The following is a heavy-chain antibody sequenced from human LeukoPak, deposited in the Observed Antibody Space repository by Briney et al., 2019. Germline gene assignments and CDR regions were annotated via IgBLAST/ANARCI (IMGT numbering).Heavy chain of an antibody. V-gene: IGHV3-23*01. CDR3: AKDFPITMVRGRVGNGMDV. CDR2: ISGGGVTT. J-gene: IGHJ6*02. CDR1: GFTSIAYA. D-gene: IGHD3-10*01. Sequence: GGSLRLSCVGSGFTSIAYALTWARQAPGKGLEWVSGISGGGVTTYYADSVKGRFTISRDNSKNTLYLQMNSLRAEDTAVYYCAKDFPITMVRGRVGNGMDVWGQGTTVTVSS.